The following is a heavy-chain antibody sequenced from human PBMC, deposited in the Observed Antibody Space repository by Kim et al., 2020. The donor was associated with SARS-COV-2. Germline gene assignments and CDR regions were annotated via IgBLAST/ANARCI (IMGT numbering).Heavy chain of an antibody. V-gene: IGHV4-31*02. CDR3: ARRAVVENWFDP. Sequence: YYNPALKSRVTISVDTSKNQFSLKLSSVTAADTAVYYCARRAVVENWFDPWGQGTLVTVSS. D-gene: IGHD6-19*01. J-gene: IGHJ5*02.